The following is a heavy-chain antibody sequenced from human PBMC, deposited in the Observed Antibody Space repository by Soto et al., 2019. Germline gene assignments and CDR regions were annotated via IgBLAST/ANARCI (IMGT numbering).Heavy chain of an antibody. CDR2: ISHSGST. D-gene: IGHD5-12*01. CDR1: GGSFSAYY. Sequence: QVQLQQWGAGLLKPSETLSLTCTVYGGSFSAYYWGWIRQPPGKGLEWIGEISHSGSTSYNPSLQSRVTRSIDTSNNQFYLTLRSVTAADTAVYYCASGIHSGAKLWGQGTLVTVSS. V-gene: IGHV4-34*01. J-gene: IGHJ4*02. CDR3: ASGIHSGAKL.